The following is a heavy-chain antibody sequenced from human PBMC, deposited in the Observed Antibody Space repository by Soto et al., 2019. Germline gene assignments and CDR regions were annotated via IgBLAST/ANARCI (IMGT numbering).Heavy chain of an antibody. CDR2: IYHSGST. Sequence: SETLSLTCAVSGGSISSGGYSWSWMRQPPGKGLEWIGYIYHSGSTYYNPSLKSRVTISVDRSKNQFSLKLSSVTAADTAVYYCARVWGGAFDIWGQGTMVTVS. V-gene: IGHV4-30-2*01. CDR3: ARVWGGAFDI. D-gene: IGHD3-10*01. J-gene: IGHJ3*02. CDR1: GGSISSGGYS.